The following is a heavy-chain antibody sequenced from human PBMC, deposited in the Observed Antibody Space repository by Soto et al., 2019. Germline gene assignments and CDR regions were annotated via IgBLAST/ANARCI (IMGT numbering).Heavy chain of an antibody. D-gene: IGHD1-20*01. CDR1: GYTFTSYG. V-gene: IGHV1-18*01. J-gene: IGHJ5*02. CDR2: ISAYSGNT. CDR3: AIFGDQASGNWNQNWFDP. Sequence: QVQLVQSGAEVKKPGASVKVSCKASGYTFTSYGISWVRKAPGQGHEWLGWISAYSGNTNYAHKLKGRVTMTTDTTPRPACMHLRSSRSDATAVYYCAIFGDQASGNWNQNWFDPWGKGTLVTV.